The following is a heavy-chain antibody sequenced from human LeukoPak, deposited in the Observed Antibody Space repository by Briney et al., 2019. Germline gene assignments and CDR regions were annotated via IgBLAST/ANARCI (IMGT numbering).Heavy chain of an antibody. J-gene: IGHJ6*03. CDR3: ARDGLFGVVIRWYYYYYMDV. Sequence: GRSLRLSCAASGFTFSSYAMHWVRQAPGKGLEWVAVISYDGSNKYYADSVKGRFTISRDNSKNTLYLQMNSLRAEDTAVYYCARDGLFGVVIRWYYYYYMDVWGKGTTVTVSS. CDR2: ISYDGSNK. V-gene: IGHV3-30*04. CDR1: GFTFSSYA. D-gene: IGHD3-3*01.